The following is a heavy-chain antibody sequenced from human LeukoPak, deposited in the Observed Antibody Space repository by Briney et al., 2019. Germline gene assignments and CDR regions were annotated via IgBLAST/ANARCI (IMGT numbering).Heavy chain of an antibody. CDR1: GFTYSDYY. J-gene: IGHJ4*02. CDR3: ARRRDYFDS. V-gene: IGHV3-11*01. Sequence: GGSLRLSCAASGFTYSDYYMSWIRQAPGKGLEWVSYISSGGSTIYYADSVKGRFTISRDNAKNSVYLQMDSLRAEDTAVYYCARRRDYFDSWGQGTLVTVSS. CDR2: ISSGGSTI.